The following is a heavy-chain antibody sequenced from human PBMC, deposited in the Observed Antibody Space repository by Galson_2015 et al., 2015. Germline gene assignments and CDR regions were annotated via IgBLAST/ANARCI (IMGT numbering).Heavy chain of an antibody. CDR2: ISGSAVTT. V-gene: IGHV3-23*01. Sequence: SLRLSCAASGFTFSSYAMSWVRQAPGKGLEWVSVISGSAVTTYYADSVKGRFTISRDNSKNTLYLQMNSLRAEDTAVYYCAKRDDSGGYHPNYFDYWGQGTLVTVSS. J-gene: IGHJ4*02. CDR1: GFTFSSYA. CDR3: AKRDDSGGYHPNYFDY. D-gene: IGHD3-22*01.